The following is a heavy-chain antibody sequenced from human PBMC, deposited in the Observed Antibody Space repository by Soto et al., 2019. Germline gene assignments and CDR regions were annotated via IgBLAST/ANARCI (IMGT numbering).Heavy chain of an antibody. D-gene: IGHD6-13*01. CDR2: ITHSGST. CDR1: GGSFSSYY. Sequence: SETLSLTCAVYGGSFSSYYWSWIRQPPGKGLEWIGEITHSGSTNYNPSLKSRVTISVDTSKNQFSLKLSSVTAADTAVYYCARLGRQQRVRRNWFDPWGQGTLVTVSS. J-gene: IGHJ5*02. CDR3: ARLGRQQRVRRNWFDP. V-gene: IGHV4-34*01.